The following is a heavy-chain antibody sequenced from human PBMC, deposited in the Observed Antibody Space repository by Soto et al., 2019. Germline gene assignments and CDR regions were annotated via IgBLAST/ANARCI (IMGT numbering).Heavy chain of an antibody. Sequence: SETLSLTCTVSCGSISSYYWSWIRQPPGKGLEWIGYIYYSGSTNYNPSLKSRVTISVDTSKNQFSLKLSSVTAADTAVYYCASLLVPWNWFDPWGQGTLVTVSS. J-gene: IGHJ5*02. CDR3: ASLLVPWNWFDP. V-gene: IGHV4-59*08. CDR2: IYYSGST. CDR1: CGSISSYY. D-gene: IGHD2-2*01.